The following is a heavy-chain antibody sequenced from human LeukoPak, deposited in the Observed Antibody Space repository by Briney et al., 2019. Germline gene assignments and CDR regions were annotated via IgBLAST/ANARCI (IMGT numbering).Heavy chain of an antibody. D-gene: IGHD4-4*01. J-gene: IGHJ4*02. V-gene: IGHV3-64*01. Sequence: GGSLSLSCAVSGFTFSSYAMHCVRQAPGKGLEYVSAISSNGGSTYYANSVKGRFTISRDNSKNTLYLQMGSLRAEDMAVYYCARGRPTTVTYFDYWGQGTLVTVSS. CDR2: ISSNGGST. CDR3: ARGRPTTVTYFDY. CDR1: GFTFSSYA.